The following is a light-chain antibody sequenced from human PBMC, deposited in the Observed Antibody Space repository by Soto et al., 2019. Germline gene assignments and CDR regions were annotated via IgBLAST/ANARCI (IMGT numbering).Light chain of an antibody. CDR1: SSNIGAGYD. CDR3: QSYDSSLSGSMV. Sequence: QSVLTQPPSVSGAPGQRVTISCTGSSSNIGAGYDVHWYQQLPGTAPKLLIYGNSNRPSGVPDRFSCSKSGTSASLAITGLQAEDEADYYCQSYDSSLSGSMVFGTGTKVTVL. J-gene: IGLJ1*01. CDR2: GNS. V-gene: IGLV1-40*01.